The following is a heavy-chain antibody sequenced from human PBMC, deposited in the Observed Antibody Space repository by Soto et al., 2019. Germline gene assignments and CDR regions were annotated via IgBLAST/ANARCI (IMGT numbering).Heavy chain of an antibody. CDR1: GYTFTSYD. CDR2: MNPNSGNT. J-gene: IGHJ5*02. CDR3: ARGVSGSYDWFDP. D-gene: IGHD3-10*01. Sequence: SVKVSCKAFGYTFTSYDINWVRQATGQGLEWMGWMNPNSGNTGYAQKFQGRVTMTRNTSISTAYMELSSLRSEDTAVYYCARGVSGSYDWFDPWGQGTLVTVSS. V-gene: IGHV1-8*01.